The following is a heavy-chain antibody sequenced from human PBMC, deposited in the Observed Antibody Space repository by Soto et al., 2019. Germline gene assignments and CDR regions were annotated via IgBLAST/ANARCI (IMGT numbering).Heavy chain of an antibody. D-gene: IGHD4-17*01. CDR3: ARDNYGDTYYFDY. J-gene: IGHJ4*02. CDR1: GGSISSGAYY. V-gene: IGHV4-30-4*01. CDR2: IYYSGST. Sequence: SETLSLTCTVSGGSISSGAYYWSWVRQPPGKGLEWIGYIYYSGSTYYNPSLKSRVTISADTSKNQFSLKLSSVTATDTAVYYCARDNYGDTYYFDYWGQGTLVTVS.